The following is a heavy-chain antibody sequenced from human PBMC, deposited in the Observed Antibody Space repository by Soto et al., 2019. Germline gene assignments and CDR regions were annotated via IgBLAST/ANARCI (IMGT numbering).Heavy chain of an antibody. D-gene: IGHD3-10*01. CDR3: TAYSHDYGSGGFDY. V-gene: IGHV3-15*01. CDR1: GFTFSNAW. J-gene: IGHJ4*02. CDR2: IKSKTDGGTT. Sequence: EVQLVESGGGLVKPGGSLRLSCAASGFTFSNAWMNWVRQAPGKGLEYIGRIKSKTDGGTTDYAAPVKGRFNISRDDSKNTLYLQMNSLTTEDTAVYYCTAYSHDYGSGGFDYWGQGTLVTVSS.